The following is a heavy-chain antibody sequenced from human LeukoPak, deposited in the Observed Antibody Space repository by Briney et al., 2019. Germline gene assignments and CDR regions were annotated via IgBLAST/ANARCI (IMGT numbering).Heavy chain of an antibody. J-gene: IGHJ4*02. CDR2: ISWNSGSI. CDR1: GFTFDDYA. Sequence: GRSLRLSCAASGFTFDDYAMHWVRQAPGKGLEWVSGISWNSGSIGYADSVKGRFTISRDNAKNSLYLQMNSLRAEDTALYYCAKEGGYYDSSGYYRGGFDYWGQGTLVTVSS. V-gene: IGHV3-9*01. CDR3: AKEGGYYDSSGYYRGGFDY. D-gene: IGHD3-22*01.